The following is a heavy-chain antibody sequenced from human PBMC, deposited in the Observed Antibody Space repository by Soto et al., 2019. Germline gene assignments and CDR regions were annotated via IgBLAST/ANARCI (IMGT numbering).Heavy chain of an antibody. Sequence: ASETLSLTCSVSASSFTNSHNWGWIRQPPGQDLEWIGTIYYSGGTYYSQSLKSRATISIDTSRNSFSLSLLLATAADTAVYYCARGNGDYSNYFRLGGWFDSWGQGILVTVSS. CDR3: ARGNGDYSNYFRLGGWFDS. J-gene: IGHJ5*01. V-gene: IGHV4-38-2*02. D-gene: IGHD4-4*01. CDR1: ASSFTNSHN. CDR2: IYYSGGT.